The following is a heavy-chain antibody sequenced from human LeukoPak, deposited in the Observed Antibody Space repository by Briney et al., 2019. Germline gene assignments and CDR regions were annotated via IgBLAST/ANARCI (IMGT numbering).Heavy chain of an antibody. D-gene: IGHD6-19*01. CDR3: ARSVAVAGSPLGY. CDR1: GYTFTGYY. Sequence: ASVKVSCKASGYTFTGYYMHWVRQAPGQGLEWMGWINPNSGGTNYAQKFQGRVPMTRDTSISTAYMELSRLRSDDTAVYYCARSVAVAGSPLGYWGQGTLVTVSS. J-gene: IGHJ4*02. CDR2: INPNSGGT. V-gene: IGHV1-2*02.